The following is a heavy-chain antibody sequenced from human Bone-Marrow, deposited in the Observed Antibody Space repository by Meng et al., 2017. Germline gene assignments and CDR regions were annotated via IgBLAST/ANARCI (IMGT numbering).Heavy chain of an antibody. J-gene: IGHJ3*02. CDR3: ARDRNPCSGGSCEHDAFDI. CDR2: IWYDGSNK. CDR1: GFTFSSYG. D-gene: IGHD2-15*01. V-gene: IGHV3-33*01. Sequence: GGSLRLSCAASGFTFSSYGMHWVRQAPGKGLEWVAVIWYDGSNKYYADSVKGRFTISRDNSKNTLYLQMNSLRAEDTAVYYCARDRNPCSGGSCEHDAFDIWGQGTMVTVSS.